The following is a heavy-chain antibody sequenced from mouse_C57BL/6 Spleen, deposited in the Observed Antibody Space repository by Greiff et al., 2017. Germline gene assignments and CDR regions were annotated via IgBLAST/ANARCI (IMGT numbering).Heavy chain of an antibody. CDR1: GFNIKDYY. V-gene: IGHV14-1*01. J-gene: IGHJ3*01. CDR2: SDPEDGDT. Sequence: EVQLQQSGAELVRPGASVKLSCTASGFNIKDYYMHWVKQRPEQGLEWLGRSDPEDGDTEYATKFQGKATMTADTSSKTAYLQLSSLTSEDTAVYYCTTFYYYGSSPFAYWGQGTLVTVSA. CDR3: TTFYYYGSSPFAY. D-gene: IGHD1-1*01.